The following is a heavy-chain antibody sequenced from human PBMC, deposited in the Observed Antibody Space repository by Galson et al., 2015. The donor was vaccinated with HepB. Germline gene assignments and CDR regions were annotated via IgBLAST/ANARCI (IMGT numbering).Heavy chain of an antibody. V-gene: IGHV3-48*01. CDR1: GFTFSSYS. Sequence: SLRLSCAASGFTFSSYSMNWVRKAPGKGLEWVSYISSSSSTIYYADSVKGRFTISRENAKNSLYLQMNSLRAEDMAVYYCARGMVGATAYDSFDIWGKGTMVGSDIWGQGTMVTVSS. CDR2: ISSSSSTI. J-gene: IGHJ3*02. CDR3: ARGMVGATAYDSFDIWGKGTMVGSDI. D-gene: IGHD1-26*01.